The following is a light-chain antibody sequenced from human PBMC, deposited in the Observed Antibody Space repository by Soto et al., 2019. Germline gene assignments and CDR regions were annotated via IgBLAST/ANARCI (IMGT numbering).Light chain of an antibody. CDR3: QQYGTSPWM. CDR1: QSVGNNY. Sequence: EIVLTQSPGTLSLSPGERATLSCRASQSVGNNYLAWYQQKPGQAPRLLIFAASKRAAGIPDRFSGSGSGSDFSLTISSLEPEDFAVYYCQQYGTSPWMFGQGAKVEIK. CDR2: AAS. V-gene: IGKV3-20*01. J-gene: IGKJ1*01.